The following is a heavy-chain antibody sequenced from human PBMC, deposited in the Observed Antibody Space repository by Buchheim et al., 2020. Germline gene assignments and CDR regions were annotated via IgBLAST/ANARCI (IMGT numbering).Heavy chain of an antibody. D-gene: IGHD3-3*01. CDR3: ARASFGVVTVPWRFDY. Sequence: QVQLVESGGGVVQPGRSLRLSCAASGFTFSSYGMHWVRQAPGKGLEWVAVIWYDGSNKYYADSVKGRFTISRDNSKNTLYLQMNSLRAEDTAVYYCARASFGVVTVPWRFDYWGQGTL. CDR2: IWYDGSNK. CDR1: GFTFSSYG. V-gene: IGHV3-33*01. J-gene: IGHJ4*02.